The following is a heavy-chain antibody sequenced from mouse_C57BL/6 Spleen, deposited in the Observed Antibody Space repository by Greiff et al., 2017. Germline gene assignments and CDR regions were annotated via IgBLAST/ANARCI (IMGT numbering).Heavy chain of an antibody. CDR1: GFTFSDYY. CDR2: INYDGSST. V-gene: IGHV5-16*01. CDR3: ARYDYDGYAMDY. Sequence: EVKLMESEGGLVQPGSSMKLSCTASGFTFSDYYMAWVRQVPEKGLEWVANINYDGSSTYYLDSLKSRFIISRDNAKNILYLQMSSLKSEDTATYYCARYDYDGYAMDYWGQGTSVTVSS. J-gene: IGHJ4*01. D-gene: IGHD2-4*01.